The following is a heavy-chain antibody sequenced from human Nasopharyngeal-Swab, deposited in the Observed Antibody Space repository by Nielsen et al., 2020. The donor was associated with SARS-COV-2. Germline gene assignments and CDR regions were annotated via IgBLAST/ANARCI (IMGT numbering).Heavy chain of an antibody. D-gene: IGHD3-3*01. J-gene: IGHJ4*02. Sequence: SETLSLTCTVSGGSISSSSYYWGWIRQPPGKGREWIGIIYYSGSTYYNPSLKRRVTISVHTPKNQFSLKLSSVTAADTAVYYCFGMEWLRGPFDYWGQGTLVTVSS. V-gene: IGHV4-39*01. CDR1: GGSISSSSYY. CDR2: IYYSGST. CDR3: FGMEWLRGPFDY.